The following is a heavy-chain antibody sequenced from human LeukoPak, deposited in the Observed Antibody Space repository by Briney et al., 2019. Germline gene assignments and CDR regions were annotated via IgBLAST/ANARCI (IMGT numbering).Heavy chain of an antibody. CDR1: GGSVSSGSYY. Sequence: SETLSLTCSVSGGSVSSGSYYRSWLRQPPGTGLEWMGYIYYSGSTNYNPSFKSRVTISVDTSKNQFSLKLSSVTAADTAVYYCARESYYGSGSSDYWGQGTLVTVSS. CDR3: ARESYYGSGSSDY. CDR2: IYYSGST. J-gene: IGHJ4*02. V-gene: IGHV4-61*01. D-gene: IGHD3-10*01.